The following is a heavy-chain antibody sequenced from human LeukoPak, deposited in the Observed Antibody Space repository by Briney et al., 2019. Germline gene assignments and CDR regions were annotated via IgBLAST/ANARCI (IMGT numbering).Heavy chain of an antibody. CDR3: ARANHPYYDSSGYFL. CDR2: INPNSGGT. D-gene: IGHD3-22*01. Sequence: ASVKVSCKASGYTFTGYYMHWVRQAPGQGLEWMGRINPNSGGTNYAQKFQGRVTMTRDTSISTAYTELSRLRSDDTAVYYCARANHPYYDSSGYFLWGQGTLVTVSS. V-gene: IGHV1-2*06. J-gene: IGHJ4*02. CDR1: GYTFTGYY.